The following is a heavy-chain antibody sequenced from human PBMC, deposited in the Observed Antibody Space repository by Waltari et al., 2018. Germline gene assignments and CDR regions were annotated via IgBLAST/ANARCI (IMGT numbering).Heavy chain of an antibody. CDR3: AKEMSSFLTGYYLLDY. V-gene: IGHV3-30*18. D-gene: IGHD3-9*01. J-gene: IGHJ4*02. CDR1: GFTFSSYG. CDR2: IWYDGSNK. Sequence: QVQLVESGGGVVQPGRSLRLSCAASGFTFSSYGMHWVRQAPGKGLEWVAVIWYDGSNKYYADSVKGRFTISRDNSKNTLYLQMNSLRAEDTAMYYCAKEMSSFLTGYYLLDYWGQGTLVTVSS.